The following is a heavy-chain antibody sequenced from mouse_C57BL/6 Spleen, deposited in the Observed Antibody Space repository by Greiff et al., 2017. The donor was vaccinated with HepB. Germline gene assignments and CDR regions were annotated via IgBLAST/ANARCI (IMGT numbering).Heavy chain of an antibody. J-gene: IGHJ2*01. CDR1: GFTFSSYG. CDR2: ISSGGSYT. V-gene: IGHV5-6*01. CDR3: ARQGPYFDY. D-gene: IGHD3-3*01. Sequence: EVHLVESGGDLVKPGGSLKLSCAASGFTFSSYGMSWVRQTPDKRLEWVATISSGGSYTYYPDSVKGRFTISRDNAKNTLYLQMSSLKSEDTAMYYCARQGPYFDYWGQGTTLTVSS.